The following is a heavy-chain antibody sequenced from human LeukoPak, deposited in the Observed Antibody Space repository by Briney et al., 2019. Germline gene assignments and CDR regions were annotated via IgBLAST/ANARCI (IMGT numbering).Heavy chain of an antibody. CDR1: GFTFSSSA. CDR3: AKSGYNRFDY. D-gene: IGHD5-24*01. Sequence: TGGSLRLSCAASGFTFSSSAMSWVRQAPGKGLEWVSNISGSGSGGSTYYADSVKGRFTISRDNSKNTPYLQMNSLRAEDTAVYYCAKSGYNRFDYWGQGTLVTVSS. J-gene: IGHJ4*02. CDR2: ISGSGSGGST. V-gene: IGHV3-23*01.